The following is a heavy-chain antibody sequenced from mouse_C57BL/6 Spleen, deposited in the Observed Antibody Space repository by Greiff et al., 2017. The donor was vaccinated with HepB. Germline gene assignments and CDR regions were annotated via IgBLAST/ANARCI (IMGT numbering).Heavy chain of an antibody. V-gene: IGHV1-42*01. CDR3: ARKDGNYWYFDV. J-gene: IGHJ1*03. CDR1: GYSFTGYY. Sequence: EVNLVESGPELVKPGASVKISCKASGYSFTGYYMNWVKQSPEKSLEWIGEINPSTGGTTYNQKFKAKATLTVDKSSSTAYMQLKSLTSEDSAVYYCARKDGNYWYFDVWGTGTTVTVSS. D-gene: IGHD2-1*01. CDR2: INPSTGGT.